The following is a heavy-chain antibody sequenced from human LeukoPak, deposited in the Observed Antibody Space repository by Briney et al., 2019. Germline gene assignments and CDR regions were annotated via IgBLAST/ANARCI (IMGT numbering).Heavy chain of an antibody. CDR3: ARNMVRGVMAYGYYYGMDV. Sequence: GGSLRLSCAASEYTFSDYYMSWIRQAPGKGLEWVSYISSSGSTIYYADSVKGRFTISRDNAKNSLYLQMNSLRAEDTAVYYCARNMVRGVMAYGYYYGMDVWGQGTTVTVSS. V-gene: IGHV3-11*01. J-gene: IGHJ6*02. CDR2: ISSSGSTI. D-gene: IGHD3-10*01. CDR1: EYTFSDYY.